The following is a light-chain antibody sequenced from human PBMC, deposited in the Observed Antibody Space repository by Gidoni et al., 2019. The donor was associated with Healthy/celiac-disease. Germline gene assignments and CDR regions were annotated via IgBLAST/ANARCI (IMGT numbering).Light chain of an antibody. Sequence: DIVMTQSPDSLAVSLGERAPINCKSSQSVLYSSNNKNQLAWYQQKPGQPPKLLIYWASTRESGVPDRFSGSGSGTDFTLTISSLQAEDVAVYYCQQYYNTPTFGQGTKLEIK. J-gene: IGKJ2*01. CDR2: WAS. V-gene: IGKV4-1*01. CDR3: QQYYNTPT. CDR1: QSVLYSSNNKNQ.